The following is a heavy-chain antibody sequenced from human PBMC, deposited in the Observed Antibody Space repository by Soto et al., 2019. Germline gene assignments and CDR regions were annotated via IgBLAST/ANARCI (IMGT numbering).Heavy chain of an antibody. D-gene: IGHD2-15*01. Sequence: ASVKVSCKXCGYTFTSLDINWVRQATGQGLEWMGWMNPNSGSTGSAQKFQGRVAMTRDTSINTAYMELSSLRSDDTAVYYCARGRGYSDGIDYWGQGTLVTVSS. CDR3: ARGRGYSDGIDY. CDR2: MNPNSGST. J-gene: IGHJ4*02. V-gene: IGHV1-8*01. CDR1: GYTFTSLD.